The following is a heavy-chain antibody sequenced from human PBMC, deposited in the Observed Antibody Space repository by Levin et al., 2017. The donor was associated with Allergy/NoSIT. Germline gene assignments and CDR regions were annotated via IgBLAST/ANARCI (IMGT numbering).Heavy chain of an antibody. J-gene: IGHJ4*02. CDR1: GFTFNTYA. CDR3: ARDEGGSYMFSYFDY. D-gene: IGHD1-26*01. V-gene: IGHV3-30*04. CDR2: ISYDGSNK. Sequence: GESLKISCAASGFTFNTYAMHWVRQAPGKGLEWVAVISYDGSNKYSADSVNGRFTISRDSSKNTLYLQMNSLRVEDTAVYYCARDEGGSYMFSYFDYWGQGTLVTVSS.